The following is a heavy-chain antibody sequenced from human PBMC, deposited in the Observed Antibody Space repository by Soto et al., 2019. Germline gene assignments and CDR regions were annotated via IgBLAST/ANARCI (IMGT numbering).Heavy chain of an antibody. D-gene: IGHD6-19*01. CDR1: GGHISGYS. J-gene: IGHJ4*02. Sequence: ASETLSLTRSVSGGHISGYSRSWIRKPKGKGLEWIGYIYYSGSTDYNPSLKSRVTISVDTSQNHFSLKLTSVTAADTAVYYCSRHQYTSGSYELDYWGQGTLVTVSS. CDR3: SRHQYTSGSYELDY. CDR2: IYYSGST. V-gene: IGHV4-59*08.